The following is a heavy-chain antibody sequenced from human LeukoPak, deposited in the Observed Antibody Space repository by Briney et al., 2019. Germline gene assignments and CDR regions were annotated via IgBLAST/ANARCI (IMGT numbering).Heavy chain of an antibody. J-gene: IGHJ4*02. CDR2: ISGGTTTI. Sequence: PGGSLRLSCTASGFTFSSYEMNWVRQAPGKGLEWVSYISGGTTTIYYADSVKGRFTISRDNAKNSLYLQMNSLRAEDTAVYYCARRYCSSTSCTLDYWGQGTLVTVSS. V-gene: IGHV3-48*03. CDR1: GFTFSSYE. CDR3: ARRYCSSTSCTLDY. D-gene: IGHD2-2*01.